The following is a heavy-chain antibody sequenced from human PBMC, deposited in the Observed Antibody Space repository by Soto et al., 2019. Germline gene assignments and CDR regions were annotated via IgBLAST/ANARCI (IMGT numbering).Heavy chain of an antibody. D-gene: IGHD1-1*01. J-gene: IGHJ4*02. CDR2: ISAHNGNT. CDR1: GYAFTIDS. CDR3: ARGRYGDY. V-gene: IGHV1-18*01. Sequence: QVHLVQSGAEVKKPGASVKVSWRGSGYAFTIDSITWVRQAPGQGLEWMGWISAHNGNTNYAQKLQGRVTVTRDTSTSTSYMELRSLRSDDTAVYYCARGRYGDYWGQGALVTVST.